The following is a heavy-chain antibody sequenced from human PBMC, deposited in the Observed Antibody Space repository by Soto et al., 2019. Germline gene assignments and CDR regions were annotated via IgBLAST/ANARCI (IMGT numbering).Heavy chain of an antibody. V-gene: IGHV3-30*18. Sequence: GGSLRLSCAASVVPVTSYGMHGVRQAPGKGLEWVAVISYDGSNKYYADSVKGRFTISRDNSKNTLYLQMNSLRAEDTAVYYCANLIGYSGYDLDYWGQGPLVTVSS. CDR1: VVPVTSYG. CDR3: ANLIGYSGYDLDY. D-gene: IGHD5-12*01. J-gene: IGHJ4*02. CDR2: ISYDGSNK.